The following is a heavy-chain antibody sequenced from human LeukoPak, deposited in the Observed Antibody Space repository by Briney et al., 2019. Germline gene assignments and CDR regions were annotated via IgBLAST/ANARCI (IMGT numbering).Heavy chain of an antibody. CDR2: IYHSGST. J-gene: IGHJ4*02. CDR3: ARKRQGSGEYHFDY. D-gene: IGHD2-15*01. CDR1: GYSISSGYY. V-gene: IGHV4-38-2*02. Sequence: ASETLSLTCTVSGYSISSGYYWGWIRQPPGKGLEWIGSIYHSGSTYYNPSLKSRVTISVDTSKNQFSLKLSSVTAADTAVYYCARKRQGSGEYHFDYWGQGTLLTVSS.